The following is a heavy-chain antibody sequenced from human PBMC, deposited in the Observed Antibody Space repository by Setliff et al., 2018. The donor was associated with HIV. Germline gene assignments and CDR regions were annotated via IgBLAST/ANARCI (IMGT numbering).Heavy chain of an antibody. CDR2: INYSGRP. Sequence: PSETLSLTCSLSGGSINDHYFSWIRQSPGKGLEWIGSINYSGRPKYNPSLNSRGTISLDTSKNELSLKLTSVTAADTALYYSARHNVITYGGLFFDYYYYGMDAWAHGTTVTVSS. CDR1: GGSINDHY. D-gene: IGHD3-16*01. J-gene: IGHJ6*02. CDR3: ARHNVITYGGLFFDYYYYGMDA. V-gene: IGHV4-59*11.